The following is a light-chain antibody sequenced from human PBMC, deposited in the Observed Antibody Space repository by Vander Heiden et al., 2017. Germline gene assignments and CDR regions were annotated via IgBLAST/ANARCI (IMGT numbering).Light chain of an antibody. CDR3: QQDDRSPRT. Sequence: EIVLTQSPGTLSSSLGERATLSCRASQRVSNSYLAWYQQKPGQAPRLLIFGASGRATGIPDRFSGSGSGTDFTLTISRLDPEDFAMYYCQQDDRSPRTFGQGTKVEIK. CDR2: GAS. V-gene: IGKV3-20*01. J-gene: IGKJ1*01. CDR1: QRVSNSY.